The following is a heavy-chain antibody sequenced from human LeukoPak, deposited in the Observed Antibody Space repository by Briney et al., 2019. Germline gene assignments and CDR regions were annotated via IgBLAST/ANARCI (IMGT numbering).Heavy chain of an antibody. D-gene: IGHD6-6*01. CDR2: IKQDGSEK. Sequence: GGSLRLSCAASGFTFSSYPMSWVRQAPGKGLEWVANIKQDGSEKYYVDSVKGRFTISRDNAKNSLYPQMNSLRAEDTAVYYCARGRVAARLVWFDPWGQGTLVTVSS. V-gene: IGHV3-7*01. CDR3: ARGRVAARLVWFDP. CDR1: GFTFSSYP. J-gene: IGHJ5*02.